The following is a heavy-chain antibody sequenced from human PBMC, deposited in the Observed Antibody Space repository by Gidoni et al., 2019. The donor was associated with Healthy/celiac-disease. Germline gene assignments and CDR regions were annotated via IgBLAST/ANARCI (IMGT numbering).Heavy chain of an antibody. CDR3: AKDLDFDWLLWNPGTDAFDI. CDR1: GFTFSSYA. J-gene: IGHJ3*02. V-gene: IGHV3-23*01. Sequence: EVQLLESGGGLVQPGGSLRLSCAASGFTFSSYAMSWVRQAPGKGLEWVSASSGSGGSTYYADSVKGRITISRDNSKNTLYLQMNSLRAEDTAVYYCAKDLDFDWLLWNPGTDAFDIWGQGTMVTVSS. CDR2: SSGSGGST. D-gene: IGHD3-9*01.